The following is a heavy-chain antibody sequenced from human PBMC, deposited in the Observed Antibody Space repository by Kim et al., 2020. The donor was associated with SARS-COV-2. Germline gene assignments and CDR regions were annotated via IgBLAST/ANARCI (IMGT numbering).Heavy chain of an antibody. CDR2: IRNKANSYAT. J-gene: IGHJ6*02. V-gene: IGHV3-73*01. CDR1: GFTFSGSA. D-gene: IGHD5-12*01. CDR3: TKTGYSGYGDPLRMDV. Sequence: GGSLRLSCAASGFTFSGSAMHWVRQASGKGLEWVGRIRNKANSYATAYAASVKGRFTISRDDSKNTTFLQMNSLKTEDTAMYYCTKTGYSGYGDPLRMDVWGQGTTVTVSS.